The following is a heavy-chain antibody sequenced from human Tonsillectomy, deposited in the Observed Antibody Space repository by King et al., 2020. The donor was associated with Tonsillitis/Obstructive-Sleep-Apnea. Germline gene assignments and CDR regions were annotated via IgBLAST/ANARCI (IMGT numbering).Heavy chain of an antibody. J-gene: IGHJ4*02. CDR1: GFTFNFYS. CDR2: ISGSGNTI. D-gene: IGHD3-3*01. Sequence: VQLVESGGGLIQPGGSLRLSCAASGFTFNFYSMDWVRQAPGKGLEWVSYISGSGNTIFYADSVKGRFTISRDNAKSLLYLQMNRLRDEDTAVYYCTRDIRGNYDFWSGYPGYWGQGTLVTVSS. V-gene: IGHV3-48*02. CDR3: TRDIRGNYDFWSGYPGY.